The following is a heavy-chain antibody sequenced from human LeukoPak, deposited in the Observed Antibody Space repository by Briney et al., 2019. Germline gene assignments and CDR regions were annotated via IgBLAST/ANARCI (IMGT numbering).Heavy chain of an antibody. CDR3: ARHYQRGATNVDY. Sequence: ASVNVSCKASGYTFTGYYMHWVRQAPGQGLEWMGWINPNSGGTNYAQKFQGRVTMTRDTYISTAYLQWTSLKASDTAMYYCARHYQRGATNVDYWGQGTLVTVSS. J-gene: IGHJ4*02. CDR1: GYTFTGYY. D-gene: IGHD1-26*01. V-gene: IGHV1-2*02. CDR2: INPNSGGT.